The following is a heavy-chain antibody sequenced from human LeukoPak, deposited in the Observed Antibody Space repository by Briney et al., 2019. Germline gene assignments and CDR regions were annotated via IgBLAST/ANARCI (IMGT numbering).Heavy chain of an antibody. CDR3: AKGIVLYYFDY. J-gene: IGHJ4*02. D-gene: IGHD6-6*01. CDR2: ISSSGGST. CDR1: GGSISSDEYY. Sequence: ETLSLTCTVSGGSISSDEYYWSWVRQAPGKGLEWVSTISSSGGSTYYADSVKGRFTISRDKSKNTLYLQMNSLRAEDTALYYCAKGIVLYYFDYWGQGTLVTVSS. V-gene: IGHV3-23*01.